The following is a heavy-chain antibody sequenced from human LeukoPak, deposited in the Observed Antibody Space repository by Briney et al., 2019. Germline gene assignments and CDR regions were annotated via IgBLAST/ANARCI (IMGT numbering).Heavy chain of an antibody. CDR2: ISFEGSQR. CDR1: GFTFTNYP. CDR3: AKGEDGQIVIDK. Sequence: GGSLRLSCSASGFTFTNYPMHCVRQSPGKGRDWLAKISFEGSQRHFGDYVRGRFTVSRDDAKNTLYLQMNSLETEDKAVYYCAKGEDGQIVIDKWGKGTLVSVSS. D-gene: IGHD5-24*01. J-gene: IGHJ4*02. V-gene: IGHV3-30*04.